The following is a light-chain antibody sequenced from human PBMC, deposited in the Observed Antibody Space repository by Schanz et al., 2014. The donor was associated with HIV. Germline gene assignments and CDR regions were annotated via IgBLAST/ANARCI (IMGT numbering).Light chain of an antibody. V-gene: IGLV1-44*01. J-gene: IGLJ2*01. CDR3: AAWDDSLSGVI. CDR1: SSNIGTNT. Sequence: QSVLTQPPSASGTPGQRVTISCSGSSSNIGTNTVNWYQQLPRTAPKLLIYSNNQRPSGVPDRFSGSKSGTSASLAISGLQSKDEADYYCAAWDDSLSGVIFGGGTKLTVL. CDR2: SNN.